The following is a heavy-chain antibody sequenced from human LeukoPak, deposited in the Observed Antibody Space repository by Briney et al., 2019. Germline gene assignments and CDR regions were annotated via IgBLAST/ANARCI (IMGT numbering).Heavy chain of an antibody. J-gene: IGHJ4*02. CDR3: ASPRYYYGLGSYPLDY. CDR1: GGSISSYY. Sequence: SETLSLTCTVSGGSISSYYWSWIRQPPGKGLEWIGYIYYSGSTNYNPSLKSRVTISVDTSKNQFSLKLSSVTAADTAVYYCASPRYYYGLGSYPLDYWGQGTLVTVSS. V-gene: IGHV4-59*01. D-gene: IGHD3-10*01. CDR2: IYYSGST.